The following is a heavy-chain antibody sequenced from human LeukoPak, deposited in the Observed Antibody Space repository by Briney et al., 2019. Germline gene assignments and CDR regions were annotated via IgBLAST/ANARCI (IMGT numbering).Heavy chain of an antibody. D-gene: IGHD6-13*01. CDR3: ARPIAAAIIYYFDY. J-gene: IGHJ4*02. Sequence: GASVKVSCKASGYIFNTYGIGWVRQAPGQGLEWMGWISAYRVTMTTDTSTSTAYMELRSLRSDDTAVYYCARPIAAAIIYYFDYWGQGTLVTVSS. V-gene: IGHV1-18*01. CDR1: GYIFNTYG. CDR2: ISAY.